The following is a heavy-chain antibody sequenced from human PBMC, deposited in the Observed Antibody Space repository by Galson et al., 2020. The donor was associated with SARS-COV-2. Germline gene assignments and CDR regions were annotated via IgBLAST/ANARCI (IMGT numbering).Heavy chain of an antibody. D-gene: IGHD4-17*01. CDR3: ASGGNYGDNYWYFDL. Sequence: AISWVRQAPGQGLEWMGGIIPIFGTANYAQKFQGRVTITADESTSTAYMELSSLRSEDTAVYYCASGGNYGDNYWYFDLWGRGTLVTVSS. CDR1: A. CDR2: IIPIFGTA. J-gene: IGHJ2*01. V-gene: IGHV1-69*01.